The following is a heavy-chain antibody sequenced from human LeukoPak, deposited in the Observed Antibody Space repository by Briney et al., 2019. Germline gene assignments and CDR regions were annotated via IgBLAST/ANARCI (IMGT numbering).Heavy chain of an antibody. Sequence: GGSLRLSCATSGFTLSDHFIDWFRQVPGGGLEWIAHSRNRASRYTTEYAASVKYRFTLSRDDVTKSVNLQMNSLRAEDTAVYYCAREAIVVVPAATPLDYWGQGTLVTVSP. CDR3: AREAIVVVPAATPLDY. V-gene: IGHV3-72*01. CDR2: SRNRASRYTT. D-gene: IGHD2-2*02. CDR1: GFTLSDHF. J-gene: IGHJ4*02.